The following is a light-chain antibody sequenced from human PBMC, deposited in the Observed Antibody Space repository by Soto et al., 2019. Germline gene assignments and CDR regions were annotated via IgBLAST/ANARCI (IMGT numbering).Light chain of an antibody. CDR3: QTWDTGISVV. Sequence: QLVLTQSTSAAASVGASVKLTCTLSSGHSNYAIAWHQQQPEKGPRYLMKLNNDGSHSKGDGIPDRFSGSSSGAERYLTISSLQSEDESDYYCQTWDTGISVVFGGGTKLTVL. V-gene: IGLV4-69*01. CDR1: SGHSNYA. J-gene: IGLJ2*01. CDR2: LNNDGSH.